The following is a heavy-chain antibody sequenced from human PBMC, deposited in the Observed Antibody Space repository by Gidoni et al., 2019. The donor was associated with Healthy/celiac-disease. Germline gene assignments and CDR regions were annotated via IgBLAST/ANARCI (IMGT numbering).Heavy chain of an antibody. D-gene: IGHD3-16*01. CDR2: FDPEDGET. CDR3: ATDVPTITFGGIAY. CDR1: GYTLNELS. V-gene: IGHV1-24*01. J-gene: IGHJ4*02. Sequence: QVQLVQSGAEVKQPGASVKVSCKVYGYTLNELSMHWVRPAPGKGLEWMGGFDPEDGETIYAQKFQGRVTMTEDTSTDTAYLELSSLRSEDTAVYYCATDVPTITFGGIAYWGQGTLVTVSS.